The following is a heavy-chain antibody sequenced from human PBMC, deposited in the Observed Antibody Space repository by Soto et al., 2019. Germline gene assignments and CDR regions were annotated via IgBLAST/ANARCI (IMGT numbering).Heavy chain of an antibody. D-gene: IGHD2-2*01. CDR3: GRSFMPEDN. CDR1: GYSFSDYG. V-gene: IGHV1-18*01. CDR2: MNTDNGNT. J-gene: IGHJ4*02. Sequence: QVQLVQSEGEVKKPGASVKVSCKTSGYSFSDYGVSWVRQATGQGLEWMGWMNTDNGNTKYDQKFQGRVTLTADPTTRAVFLVVRSRRFDDTVVYYCGRSFMPEDNWGQGTLVTVSS.